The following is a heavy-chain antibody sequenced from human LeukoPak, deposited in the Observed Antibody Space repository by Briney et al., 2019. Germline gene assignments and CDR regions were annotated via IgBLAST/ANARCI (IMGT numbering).Heavy chain of an antibody. Sequence: GGSLRLSCAASGFTFSSYAMGWVRRAPGKGLEWVSAISGSGGSTYYADSVKGRFTISRDNSKNTLYLQMNSLRAEDTAVYYCANLDIAVAGTEETTDYWGQGTLVTVSS. V-gene: IGHV3-23*01. J-gene: IGHJ4*02. CDR1: GFTFSSYA. CDR2: ISGSGGST. D-gene: IGHD6-19*01. CDR3: ANLDIAVAGTEETTDY.